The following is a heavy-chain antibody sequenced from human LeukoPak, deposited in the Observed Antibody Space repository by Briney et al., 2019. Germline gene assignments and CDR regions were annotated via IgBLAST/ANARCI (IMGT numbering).Heavy chain of an antibody. CDR2: INPSGGGT. CDR1: GYTFTNYR. CDR3: ARKCSSSCMEDGMDV. J-gene: IGHJ6*02. Sequence: GASVKVSCKASGYTFTNYRVHWARQAPGQGLEWMGIINPSGGGTSSAQKFQGRVTMTRDTSTSTVYMELSSLRSEDTAVYYCARKCSSSCMEDGMDVWGQGTTVTVSS. D-gene: IGHD6-13*01. V-gene: IGHV1-46*01.